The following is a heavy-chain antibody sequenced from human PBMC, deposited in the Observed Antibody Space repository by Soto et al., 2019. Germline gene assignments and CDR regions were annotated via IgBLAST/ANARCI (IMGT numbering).Heavy chain of an antibody. CDR2: INPADSDI. D-gene: IGHD3-16*01. V-gene: IGHV5-51*01. J-gene: IGHJ4*02. CDR3: ARHQRDDASRKIDC. CDR1: GYSFTSNC. Sequence: GESLKISCQGSGYSFTSNCIGWVLQMPGKGLEWMGIINPADSDIKYSPSFQGQVTISADKSIGTAYLQWSSLKASDTAMYYCARHQRDDASRKIDCWGQGTLVTVSS.